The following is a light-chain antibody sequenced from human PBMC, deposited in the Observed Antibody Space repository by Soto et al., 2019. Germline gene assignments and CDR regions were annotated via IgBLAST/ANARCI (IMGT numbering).Light chain of an antibody. Sequence: QSVLTQPPSASGSPGQSVAISCTGTSSDVGGYNYVSWYQQHPGKAPKLMIYEVNKRTSGVPDRFSGSKSGNTASLTVSCLQAEDEADYYCSSYAGSSNVFGTGTKLTVL. J-gene: IGLJ1*01. CDR3: SSYAGSSNV. CDR1: SSDVGGYNY. CDR2: EVN. V-gene: IGLV2-8*01.